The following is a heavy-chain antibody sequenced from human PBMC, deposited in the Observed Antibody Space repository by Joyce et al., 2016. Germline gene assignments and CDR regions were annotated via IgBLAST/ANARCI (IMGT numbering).Heavy chain of an antibody. CDR3: VRDNPRRITVGGTTNRYDAFDI. Sequence: EVHLVESGGGLVKPGESLRLSCSASGFTFSTYNMNWVRQAPGKGLEWVSSITNSGTYIDYADSVNGRFTISRDNAKNSLYLQMNSLRAEDTAVYYCVRDNPRRITVGGTTNRYDAFDIWGQGTMVTVSS. CDR2: ITNSGTYI. CDR1: GFTFSTYN. D-gene: IGHD3-16*01. V-gene: IGHV3-21*01. J-gene: IGHJ3*02.